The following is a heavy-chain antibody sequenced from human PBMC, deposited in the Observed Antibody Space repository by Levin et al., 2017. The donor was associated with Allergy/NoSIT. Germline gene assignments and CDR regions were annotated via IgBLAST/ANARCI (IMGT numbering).Heavy chain of an antibody. CDR2: IYYSGST. V-gene: IGHV4-30-4*01. Sequence: SETLSLTCTVSGGSISSGDYYWSWIRQPPGKGLEWIGYIYYSGSTYYNPSLKSRVTISVDTSKNQFSLKLSSVTAADTAVYYCARARRLFTIFGVKGWFDPWGQGTLVTVSS. CDR1: GGSISSGDYY. CDR3: ARARRLFTIFGVKGWFDP. D-gene: IGHD3-3*01. J-gene: IGHJ5*02.